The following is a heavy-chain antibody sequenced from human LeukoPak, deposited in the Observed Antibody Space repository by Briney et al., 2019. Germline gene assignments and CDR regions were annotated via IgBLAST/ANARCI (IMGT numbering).Heavy chain of an antibody. V-gene: IGHV3-7*01. Sequence: GGSLRLPCAASGFSFSNYWMSWVRQAPGKGLEWVANIKHDGIEMNYADSAKGRFTISRDNAKNSLYLQMTSLRAEDTALYYCTRATGWYPDYWGQGTLVTVSS. CDR3: TRATGWYPDY. CDR1: GFSFSNYW. J-gene: IGHJ4*02. D-gene: IGHD6-19*01. CDR2: IKHDGIEM.